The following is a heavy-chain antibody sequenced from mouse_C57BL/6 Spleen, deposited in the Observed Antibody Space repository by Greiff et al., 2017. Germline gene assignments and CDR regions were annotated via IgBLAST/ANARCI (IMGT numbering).Heavy chain of an antibody. Sequence: VQLKQSGPELVKPGASVKIPCKASGYTFTDYNMDWVKQSHGKSLEWIGDINPNNGGTIYNQKFKGKATLTVDKSSSTAYMELRSLTSEDTAVYYCALGRQYFDVWGTGTTVTVSS. D-gene: IGHD4-1*01. J-gene: IGHJ1*03. CDR1: GYTFTDYN. CDR2: INPNNGGT. V-gene: IGHV1-18*01. CDR3: ALGRQYFDV.